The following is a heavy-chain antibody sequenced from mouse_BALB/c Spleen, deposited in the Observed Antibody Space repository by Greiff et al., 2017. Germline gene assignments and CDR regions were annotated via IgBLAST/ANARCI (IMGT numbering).Heavy chain of an antibody. V-gene: IGHV7-3*02. CDR1: GFTFTDYY. Sequence: EVQLVESGGGLVQPGGSLRLSCATSGFTFTDYYMSWVRQPPGKALEWLGFIRNKANGYTTEYSASVKGRFTISRDNSQSILYLQMNTLRAEDSATYYCARDRNLYYGSSYAWFAYWGQGTLVTVSA. CDR2: IRNKANGYTT. CDR3: ARDRNLYYGSSYAWFAY. D-gene: IGHD1-1*01. J-gene: IGHJ3*01.